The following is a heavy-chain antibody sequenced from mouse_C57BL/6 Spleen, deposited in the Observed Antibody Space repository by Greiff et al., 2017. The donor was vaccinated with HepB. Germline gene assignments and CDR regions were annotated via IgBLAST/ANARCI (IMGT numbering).Heavy chain of an antibody. D-gene: IGHD2-4*01. CDR3: AAIYYDYDVKYFDV. Sequence: VQLQQPGAELVKPGASVKMSCKASGYTFTSYWITWVKQRPGQGLEWIGDIYPGSGSTNYNEKFKSKATLTVDTSSSTAYMQLSSLTSEDSAVYYCAAIYYDYDVKYFDVWGTGTTVTVSS. CDR2: IYPGSGST. V-gene: IGHV1-55*01. CDR1: GYTFTSYW. J-gene: IGHJ1*03.